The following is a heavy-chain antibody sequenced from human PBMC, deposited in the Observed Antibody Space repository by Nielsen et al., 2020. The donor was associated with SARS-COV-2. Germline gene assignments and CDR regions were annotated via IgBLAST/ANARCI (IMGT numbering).Heavy chain of an antibody. CDR3: ARKRSGWYPFDY. CDR1: GGSISSYY. V-gene: IGHV4-59*12. J-gene: IGHJ4*02. Sequence: SETLSLTCTVSGGSISSYYWSWIRQPPGKGLEWIGYIYYSGSTNYNPSLKSRVTISVDTSKNQFSLKLSSVTAADTAVYYCARKRSGWYPFDYWGQGTLVTVSS. CDR2: IYYSGST. D-gene: IGHD6-19*01.